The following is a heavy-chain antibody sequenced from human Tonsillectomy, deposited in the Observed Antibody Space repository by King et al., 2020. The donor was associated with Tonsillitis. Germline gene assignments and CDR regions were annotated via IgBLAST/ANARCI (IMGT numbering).Heavy chain of an antibody. V-gene: IGHV3-33*05. J-gene: IGHJ4*02. CDR1: GFTFRSYD. D-gene: IGHD4/OR15-4a*01. CDR3: ARVRYDYIFDY. Sequence: VQLVESGGGVVQPGRSLRLSCAASGFTFRSYDMHWVRQAPGKGREWVAVISYDGSNKDYADSVQGRFTISRDNSKNTLYLQMNSLRAEDTAVYYCARVRYDYIFDYWGQGTLVTVSS. CDR2: ISYDGSNK.